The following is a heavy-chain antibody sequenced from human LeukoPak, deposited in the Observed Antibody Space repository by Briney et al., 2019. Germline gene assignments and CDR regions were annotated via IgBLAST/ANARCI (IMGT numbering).Heavy chain of an antibody. J-gene: IGHJ4*02. Sequence: PSETLSLTCTVSGGSISSSNYYWGWIRQPPGEGLEWIGSIYYTGSTYYNPSLKSRITISVDTSKNQFSLKLSSLTAADTAVYYCARGEYEYSSSGDYFDYWGQGTLVTVSS. CDR3: ARGEYEYSSSGDYFDY. V-gene: IGHV4-39*07. CDR2: IYYTGST. D-gene: IGHD6-6*01. CDR1: GGSISSSNYY.